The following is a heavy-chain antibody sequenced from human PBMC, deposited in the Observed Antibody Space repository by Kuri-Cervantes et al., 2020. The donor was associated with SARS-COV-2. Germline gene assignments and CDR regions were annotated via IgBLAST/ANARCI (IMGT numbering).Heavy chain of an antibody. D-gene: IGHD6-19*01. CDR2: IYYSGST. Sequence: GSLRLSCAVSGGSISSSNWWSWVRQHPGKGLEWIGYIYYSGSTYYNPSLKSRVTISVDTSKNQFSLKLSSVTAADTAVYYCARGWHSSGWSFDSWGQGTLVTVSS. CDR3: ARGWHSSGWSFDS. J-gene: IGHJ4*02. V-gene: IGHV4-4*02. CDR1: GGSISSSNW.